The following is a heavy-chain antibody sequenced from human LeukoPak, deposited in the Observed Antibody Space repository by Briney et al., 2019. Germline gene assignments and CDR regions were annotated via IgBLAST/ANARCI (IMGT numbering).Heavy chain of an antibody. D-gene: IGHD1-26*01. J-gene: IGHJ4*02. Sequence: SQTLSLTCTVSGGSISSGSYYWSWIRQPAGKGLEWIGRIYTSGSTNYNPSLKSRVTISVDTSKNQFSLKLSSVTAADTAVYYCARVSGSYGYYFDYWGQGTPVTVSS. CDR3: ARVSGSYGYYFDY. CDR1: GGSISSGSYY. V-gene: IGHV4-61*02. CDR2: IYTSGST.